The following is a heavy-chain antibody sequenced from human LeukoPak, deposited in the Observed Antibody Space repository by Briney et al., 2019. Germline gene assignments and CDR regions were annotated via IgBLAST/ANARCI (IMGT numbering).Heavy chain of an antibody. Sequence: SETLSLTCTVSGGSISSYYWSWIRQPPGKGLEWIGYIYYSGSTNYNPSLKSRVTISVDTSKNQFSLKLSSVTAADTAVYYCARALGYCSGGSCYSDVVDIWGEGTMVTVSS. J-gene: IGHJ3*02. CDR1: GGSISSYY. V-gene: IGHV4-59*01. CDR3: ARALGYCSGGSCYSDVVDI. D-gene: IGHD2-15*01. CDR2: IYYSGST.